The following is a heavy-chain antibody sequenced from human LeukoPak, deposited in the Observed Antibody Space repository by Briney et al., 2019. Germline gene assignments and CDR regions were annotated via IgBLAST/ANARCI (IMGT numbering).Heavy chain of an antibody. Sequence: QPGRSLRLSCAATGFSFSDYAMHWVRQAPGKGLEWVALISFDGSNIYYADSVKGRFTISRDNFKNTLYLQKNSLRAEDTAVYFCARILYSGWHGTDAFWRWGQGTMVTFS. CDR2: ISFDGSNI. V-gene: IGHV3-30-3*01. CDR3: ARILYSGWHGTDAFWR. CDR1: GFSFSDYA. D-gene: IGHD3-10*01. J-gene: IGHJ3*01.